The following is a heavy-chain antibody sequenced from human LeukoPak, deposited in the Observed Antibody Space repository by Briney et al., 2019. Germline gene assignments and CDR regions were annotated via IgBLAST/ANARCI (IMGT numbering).Heavy chain of an antibody. CDR2: LSASGGST. CDR3: AKGSGAYPDNFDS. J-gene: IGHJ4*02. Sequence: GGSLRLSCAASGFTFSSYAMTWVRQAPGKGLEWVSALSASGGSTYYTNSVKGRFTTSRDNSKKTLDLEMSSLRGEDTAVYYCAKGSGAYPDNFDSWGQGTLVTVSS. CDR1: GFTFSSYA. D-gene: IGHD3-3*01. V-gene: IGHV3-23*01.